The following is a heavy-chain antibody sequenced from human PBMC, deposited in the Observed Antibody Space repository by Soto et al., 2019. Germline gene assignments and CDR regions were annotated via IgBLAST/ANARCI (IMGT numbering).Heavy chain of an antibody. D-gene: IGHD3-22*01. V-gene: IGHV4-59*01. CDR1: DGFIIGYY. CDR3: ARDYPGDRYYGMDV. Sequence: PSETLSLTCTVSDGFIIGYYWSLIRQPPGKGLEWIGYIYYSGSTNYNPSLKSRVTISVDTSKNQFSLKLSSVTAADTAVYYCARDYPGDRYYGMDVWGQGTTVTVSS. J-gene: IGHJ6*02. CDR2: IYYSGST.